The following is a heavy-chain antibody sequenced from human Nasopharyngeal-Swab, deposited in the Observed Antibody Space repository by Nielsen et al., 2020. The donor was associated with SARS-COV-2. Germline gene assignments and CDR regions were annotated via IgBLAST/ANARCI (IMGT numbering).Heavy chain of an antibody. CDR3: ARGFDF. V-gene: IGHV4-59*13. J-gene: IGHJ4*02. CDR1: GGSISSYY. Sequence: SETLSLTCTVSGGSISSYYWSWIRQPPGKGLEWIGYIYYSGSTNYNPSLKSRVTISVDTSKNQFSLKLSSVTAAVTAVYYCARGFDFWGQGTLVTVSS. CDR2: IYYSGST.